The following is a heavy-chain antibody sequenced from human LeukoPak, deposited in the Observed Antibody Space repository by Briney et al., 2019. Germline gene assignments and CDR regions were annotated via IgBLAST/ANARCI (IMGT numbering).Heavy chain of an antibody. V-gene: IGHV1-2*02. CDR2: INPNSGGT. D-gene: IGHD3-22*01. J-gene: IGHJ4*02. CDR3: ARVYHPITMIVVVIFDY. CDR1: GYTFTCYY. Sequence: ASVKVSCKASGYTFTCYYMHWVRQAPGQGLEWMGWINPNSGGTNYAQKFQGRVTMTRDTSISTAYMELSRLRSDDTAVYYCARVYHPITMIVVVIFDYWGQGTLATVSS.